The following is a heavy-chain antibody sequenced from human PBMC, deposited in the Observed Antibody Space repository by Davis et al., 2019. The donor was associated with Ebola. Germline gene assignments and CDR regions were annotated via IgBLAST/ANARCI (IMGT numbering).Heavy chain of an antibody. Sequence: GESLKISCAASGFTFSNYWMNWVRQAPGKGLEWVSSISGSSSYIFYADSVKGRFTISRDNAKNSLFLQMNSLRAEDTAVYYCARGDGSGTYPRKWFDPWGQGTLVTVSS. CDR3: ARGDGSGTYPRKWFDP. V-gene: IGHV3-21*01. CDR2: ISGSSSYI. CDR1: GFTFSNYW. D-gene: IGHD3-10*01. J-gene: IGHJ5*02.